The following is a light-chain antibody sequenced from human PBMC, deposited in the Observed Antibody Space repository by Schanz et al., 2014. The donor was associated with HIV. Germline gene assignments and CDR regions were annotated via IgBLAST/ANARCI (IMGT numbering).Light chain of an antibody. V-gene: IGLV2-14*03. CDR1: STDLGDFNF. CDR2: DVT. Sequence: QSALSQPASVSGSPGQSIAISCTGNSTDLGDFNFVSWYQQYPGKAPKLMIYDVTSRPSGVSNRFSGSKSGNTASLTISGLRAEDEADYYCSSYTSSTPYVFGTGTKLTVL. CDR3: SSYTSSTPYV. J-gene: IGLJ1*01.